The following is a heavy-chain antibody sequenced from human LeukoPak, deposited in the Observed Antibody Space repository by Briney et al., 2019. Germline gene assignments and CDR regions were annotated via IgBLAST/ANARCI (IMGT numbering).Heavy chain of an antibody. Sequence: ASVKVSCKASGYTFTGYYMHWVRQAPGQGLEWMGWINPNSGGTKYAQKFQGRVTMTRDTSISTAYMELSRLRCDDTAVYYCALEGFCSGDSCFSLDYWGQGILVTVSS. V-gene: IGHV1-2*02. D-gene: IGHD2-15*01. CDR3: ALEGFCSGDSCFSLDY. CDR1: GYTFTGYY. CDR2: INPNSGGT. J-gene: IGHJ4*02.